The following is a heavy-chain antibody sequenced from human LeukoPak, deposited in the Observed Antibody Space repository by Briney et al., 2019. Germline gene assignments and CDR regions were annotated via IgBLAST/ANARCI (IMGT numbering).Heavy chain of an antibody. V-gene: IGHV3-64*01. Sequence: PGGSLRLSCAASGFTFNSYAMHWVRQAPGKGLEYVSAISSNGGSTYYANSVKGRFTISRDNSKNTLYLQMGSLRAEDMAVYYCARGSFRYCSSTSCSNFDYWGQGTLVTVSS. J-gene: IGHJ4*02. CDR3: ARGSFRYCSSTSCSNFDY. D-gene: IGHD2-2*01. CDR2: ISSNGGST. CDR1: GFTFNSYA.